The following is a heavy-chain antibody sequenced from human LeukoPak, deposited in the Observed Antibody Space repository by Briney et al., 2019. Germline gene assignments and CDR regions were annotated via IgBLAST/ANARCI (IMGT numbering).Heavy chain of an antibody. CDR2: IYTSGST. J-gene: IGHJ6*03. V-gene: IGHV4-4*07. D-gene: IGHD3-3*01. CDR1: GGSISSYY. CDR3: ARDSYYDFWKNYYYMDV. Sequence: KSSETLSLTCTVSGGSISSYYWSWIGQPAGKGLEWIGRIYTSGSTNYNPSLKSRVTMSVDTSKNQFSLKLSSVTAADTAVYYCARDSYYDFWKNYYYMDVWGKGTTVTVSS.